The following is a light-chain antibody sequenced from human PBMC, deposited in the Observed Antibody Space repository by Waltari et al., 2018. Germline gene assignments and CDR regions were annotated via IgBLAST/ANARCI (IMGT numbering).Light chain of an antibody. J-gene: IGKJ4*01. CDR1: QSISEY. CDR2: GAS. Sequence: DIQMTQSPSSLSASVGEKVTITCRASQSISEYLNWYKQKPGKAPKLLSYGASSLQSGVPSRFSGSGSGTDFTLSITSLQPEDSATYYCQQSYTFGGGTKVEIK. V-gene: IGKV1-39*01. CDR3: QQSYT.